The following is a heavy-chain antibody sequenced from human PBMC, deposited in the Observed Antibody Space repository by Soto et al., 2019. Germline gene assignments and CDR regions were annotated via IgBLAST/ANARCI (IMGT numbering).Heavy chain of an antibody. Sequence: QVQLVQSGAEVKKPGSSVKVSCKASADTFNSYSLSWLRQAPGQRLERMGGITPVFGTADYAQSFEDRLTITADDSTSTVSIELSSLRSDDTAVYYCARSLDGTTVTQWFGPWGQGDLVTVSA. V-gene: IGHV1-69*01. D-gene: IGHD4-17*01. CDR2: ITPVFGTA. CDR3: ARSLDGTTVTQWFGP. CDR1: ADTFNSYS. J-gene: IGHJ5*02.